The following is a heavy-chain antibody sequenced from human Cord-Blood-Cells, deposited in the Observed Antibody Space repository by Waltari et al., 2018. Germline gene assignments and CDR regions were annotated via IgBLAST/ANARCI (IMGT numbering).Heavy chain of an antibody. CDR2: IYYSGST. D-gene: IGHD3-10*01. CDR3: ARPHGSGSYYYFDY. V-gene: IGHV4-59*08. Sequence: QVQLQESGPGLVKPSETLSLTCTVSGGSISSYYWSWIRQPPGKGLEWIGYIYYSGSTNSNPSRKSRVTISVDTSKNQFSLKLSSVTAADTAVYYCARPHGSGSYYYFDYWGQGTLVTVSS. CDR1: GGSISSYY. J-gene: IGHJ4*02.